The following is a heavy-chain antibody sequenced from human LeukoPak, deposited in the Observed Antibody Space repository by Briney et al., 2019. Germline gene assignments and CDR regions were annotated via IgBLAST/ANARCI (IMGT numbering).Heavy chain of an antibody. CDR2: ISGSGGGT. CDR1: GFTFSNYA. J-gene: IGHJ6*02. CDR3: AKDLWNAPGGEFFYYGMDV. Sequence: GGSLRLSCIASGFTFSNYAISWLRQPPGKGLEWVSAISGSGGGTYYADSVQGRFTVSRDNSKNTLYLQMNSLRAEDTAIYYCAKDLWNAPGGEFFYYGMDVWGQGTTVTVSS. D-gene: IGHD1-1*01. V-gene: IGHV3-23*01.